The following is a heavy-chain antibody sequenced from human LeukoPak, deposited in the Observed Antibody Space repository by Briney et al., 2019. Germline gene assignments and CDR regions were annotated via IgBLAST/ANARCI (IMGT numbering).Heavy chain of an antibody. D-gene: IGHD3-3*02. CDR3: ARDVLGTLPFDY. J-gene: IGHJ4*02. V-gene: IGHV3-21*01. CDR2: ISSSSSYI. Sequence: PGGSVRLSCAASGFTFSSYSMNWVRQAPGKGLEWVSSISSSSSYIYYADSVKGRFTISRDDAKNSLYLQMNSLRVEDTAVYYCARDVLGTLPFDYWGQGTLVTVCS. CDR1: GFTFSSYS.